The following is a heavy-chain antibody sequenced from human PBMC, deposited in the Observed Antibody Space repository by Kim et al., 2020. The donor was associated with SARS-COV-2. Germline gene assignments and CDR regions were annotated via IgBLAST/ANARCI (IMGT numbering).Heavy chain of an antibody. CDR2: ISSSGSTI. Sequence: GGSLRLSCAASGFTFSDYYMSWIRQAPGKGLEWVSYISSSGSTIYYADSVKGRFTISRDNAKNSLYLQMNSLRAEDTAVYYCARDLPDYGDVSGFDYWGQVTLVTVSS. CDR1: GFTFSDYY. J-gene: IGHJ4*02. D-gene: IGHD4-17*01. V-gene: IGHV3-11*01. CDR3: ARDLPDYGDVSGFDY.